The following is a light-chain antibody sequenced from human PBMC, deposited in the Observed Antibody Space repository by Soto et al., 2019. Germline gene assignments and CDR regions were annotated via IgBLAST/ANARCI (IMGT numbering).Light chain of an antibody. CDR3: QQYDSSPHT. CDR2: SAS. CDR1: QGITNS. V-gene: IGKV1-16*02. Sequence: DIQMTQSPSSLSASVGDRVTITCRASQGITNSLAWFQQKPGKAPKSLIYSASGLHNGVPSKFSGSGSATDFTLTITNVQPEDFATYYCQQYDSSPHTFGQGTKLEIK. J-gene: IGKJ2*01.